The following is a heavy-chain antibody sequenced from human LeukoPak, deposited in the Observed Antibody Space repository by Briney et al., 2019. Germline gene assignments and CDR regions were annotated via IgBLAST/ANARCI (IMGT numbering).Heavy chain of an antibody. V-gene: IGHV3-15*01. CDR2: IKSKTDGGAT. D-gene: IGHD6-13*01. J-gene: IGHJ4*02. CDR3: ATERGRASWYEYYFDN. Sequence: GESLRVSCAASGFTFSNAWMSWVRQAPGKGLEWVGRIKSKTDGGATDYVAPVKGRFTISRDDSRDTLYLQMSSLKAEDTAVYFCATERGRASWYEYYFDNWGQGTLVTVAS. CDR1: GFTFSNAW.